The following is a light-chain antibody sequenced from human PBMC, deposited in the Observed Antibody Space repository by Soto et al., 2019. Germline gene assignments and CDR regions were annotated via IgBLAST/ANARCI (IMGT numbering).Light chain of an antibody. Sequence: QSALTQPPSASGSPGQAVTISCTGTSSDVGDYNYFSWYQQHPGTAPKLMIYEVNKRPSGVPDRFSCAKSGNTASLTVSGLQAEDEADYYCSSYAGSSHVVFGGGTKLTVL. CDR3: SSYAGSSHVV. CDR2: EVN. CDR1: SSDVGDYNY. J-gene: IGLJ2*01. V-gene: IGLV2-8*01.